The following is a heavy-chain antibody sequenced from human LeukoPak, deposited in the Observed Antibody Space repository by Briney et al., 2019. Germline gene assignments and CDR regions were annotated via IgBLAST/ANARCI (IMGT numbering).Heavy chain of an antibody. CDR1: GGSISSGGYY. V-gene: IGHV4-31*03. Sequence: SQTLSLTCTVSGGSISSGGYYWSWIRQHPGKGLEWIGYIYYSGSTYYNPSLKSRVTISVDTFKNQFSLKLSSVTAADTAVYYCAMMAPGDGAFDIRGQGTMVTVSS. J-gene: IGHJ3*02. CDR2: IYYSGST. CDR3: AMMAPGDGAFDI. D-gene: IGHD5-24*01.